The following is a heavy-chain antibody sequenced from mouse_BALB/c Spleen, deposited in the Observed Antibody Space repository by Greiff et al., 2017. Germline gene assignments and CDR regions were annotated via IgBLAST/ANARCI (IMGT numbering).Heavy chain of an antibody. CDR3: ARWPSFYYDFDY. V-gene: IGHV1-7*01. Sequence: QVHVKQSGAELAKPGASVKMSCKASGYTFTSYWMHWVKQRPGQGLEWIGYINPSTGYTEYNQKFKDKATLTADKSSSTAYMQLSSLTSEDSAVYYCARWPSFYYDFDYWGQGTTLTVSS. CDR1: GYTFTSYW. D-gene: IGHD2-4*01. J-gene: IGHJ2*01. CDR2: INPSTGYT.